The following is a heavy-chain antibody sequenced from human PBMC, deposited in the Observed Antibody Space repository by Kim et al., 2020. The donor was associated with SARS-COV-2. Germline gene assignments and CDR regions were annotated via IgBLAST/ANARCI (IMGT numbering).Heavy chain of an antibody. J-gene: IGHJ3*02. D-gene: IGHD3-22*01. CDR2: INSDGSST. V-gene: IGHV3-74*01. Sequence: GGSLRLSCAASGFTFSSYWMHWVRQAPGKGLVWVSRINSDGSSTSYADSVKGRFTISRDNAKNTLYLQMNSLRAEDTAVYYCARADMIVVRHDAFDIWGQGTMVTVSS. CDR3: ARADMIVVRHDAFDI. CDR1: GFTFSSYW.